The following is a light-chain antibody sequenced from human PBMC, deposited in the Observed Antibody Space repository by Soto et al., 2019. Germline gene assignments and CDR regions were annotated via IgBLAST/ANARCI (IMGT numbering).Light chain of an antibody. CDR2: GAS. Sequence: EIVMTQSPATLSVSPGERATLFCRASQSVRSNFLAWYQQKPGQAPRLLIYGASTRATGIPARFSGSGSGKEFTLTITSLQSEDFAVYYCQQHSDWPLTFGGGTKVEIK. V-gene: IGKV3-15*01. CDR1: QSVRSN. J-gene: IGKJ4*01. CDR3: QQHSDWPLT.